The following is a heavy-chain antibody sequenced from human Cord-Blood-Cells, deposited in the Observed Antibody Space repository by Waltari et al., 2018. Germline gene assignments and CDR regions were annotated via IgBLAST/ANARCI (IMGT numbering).Heavy chain of an antibody. J-gene: IGHJ6*02. V-gene: IGHV4-39*01. CDR1: GGSISSSSYY. CDR3: ARYGSGSSYYYYYGMDV. Sequence: QLQLQESGPGLVKPSETLSLTCTVSGGSISSSSYYWGWIRQPPGKGLEWIGSIYYSGSTYYNSSLKSRVTISVDTSKNQFSLKLSSVTAADTAVYYCARYGSGSSYYYYYGMDVWGQGTTVTVSS. CDR2: IYYSGST. D-gene: IGHD3-10*01.